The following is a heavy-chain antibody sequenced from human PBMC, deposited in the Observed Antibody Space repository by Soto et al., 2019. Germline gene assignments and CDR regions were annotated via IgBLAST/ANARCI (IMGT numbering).Heavy chain of an antibody. Sequence: PSETLSLTCTVSGGSISSYYWSWIRQPPGKGLEWIGYIYYNGGTSYNPSLKSRVTISGDPSKRQFSLRLSSVTAADTAVYYCAKNKVGVVPTTSCYHFDCSGLGALVTVYS. CDR3: AKNKVGVVPTTSCYHFDC. V-gene: IGHV4-59*01. CDR2: IYYNGGT. J-gene: IGHJ4*01. CDR1: GGSISSYY. D-gene: IGHD4-17*01.